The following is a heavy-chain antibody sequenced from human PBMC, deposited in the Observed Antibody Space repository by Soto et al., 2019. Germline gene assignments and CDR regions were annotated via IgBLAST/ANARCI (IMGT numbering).Heavy chain of an antibody. Sequence: QVQLVQSGAEVKKPGSSVKVSCKASGGTFSSYAISWVRQAPGQGLEWMGGIIPIFGTANSAQKFQGRVTITADESTSTAYMELSSLRSEDTAVYYCARSDYRSPPYYDYYGMDVWGQGTTVTVSS. D-gene: IGHD4-4*01. J-gene: IGHJ6*02. CDR1: GGTFSSYA. CDR2: IIPIFGTA. V-gene: IGHV1-69*01. CDR3: ARSDYRSPPYYDYYGMDV.